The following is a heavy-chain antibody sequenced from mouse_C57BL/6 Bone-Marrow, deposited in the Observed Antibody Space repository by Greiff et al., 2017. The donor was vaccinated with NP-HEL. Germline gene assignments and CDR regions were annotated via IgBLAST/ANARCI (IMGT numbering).Heavy chain of an antibody. J-gene: IGHJ4*01. CDR3: ARSGYYGSSYRLGAMDY. CDR1: GYTFTSYW. CDR2: INPSNGGT. V-gene: IGHV1-53*01. Sequence: VQLQQPGTELVKPGASVKLSCKASGYTFTSYWMHWVKQRPGQGLEWIGNINPSNGGTNYNEKFKSKATLTVDKSSSTAYMQLSSLTSEDSAVYYCARSGYYGSSYRLGAMDYWGQGTSVTVSS. D-gene: IGHD1-1*01.